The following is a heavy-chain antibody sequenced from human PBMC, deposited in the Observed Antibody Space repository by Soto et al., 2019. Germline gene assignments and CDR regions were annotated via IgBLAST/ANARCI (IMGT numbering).Heavy chain of an antibody. CDR3: ARSTPAAWPSGWYLGAFDI. Sequence: SETLSLTCTVSGGSISSYYWSWIRQPPGKGLEWIGYIYYSGSTNYNPSLKSRVTISVDTSKNQFSLKLSSVTAADTAVYYCARSTPAAWPSGWYLGAFDIWGQGTMVTV. CDR1: GGSISSYY. CDR2: IYYSGST. J-gene: IGHJ3*02. D-gene: IGHD6-19*01. V-gene: IGHV4-59*01.